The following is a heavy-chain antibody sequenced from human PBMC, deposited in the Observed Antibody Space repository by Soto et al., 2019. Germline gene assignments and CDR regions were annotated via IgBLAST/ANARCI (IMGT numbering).Heavy chain of an antibody. J-gene: IGHJ5*02. CDR2: IYYSGST. CDR1: GGSISSGDFC. Sequence: QVQLQESGPGLVKPSQTLSLTCTVSGGSISSGDFCWSWIRQPPGKGLEWIGYIYYSGSTYYNPSVTSRVTISVDTSKNQFSLKLSSVTAADTAVYYCARAGGVPSNWFDPWGQGTLVTVSS. CDR3: ARAGGVPSNWFDP. D-gene: IGHD3-10*01. V-gene: IGHV4-30-4*01.